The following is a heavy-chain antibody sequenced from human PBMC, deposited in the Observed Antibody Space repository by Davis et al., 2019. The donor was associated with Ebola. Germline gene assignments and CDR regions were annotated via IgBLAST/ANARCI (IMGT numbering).Heavy chain of an antibody. CDR2: IYSGGST. CDR3: ARDPEVRLRFYYYGMDV. D-gene: IGHD5-12*01. Sequence: GGSLRLSCAASGFTFSSYAMSWVRQAPGKGLEWVSVIYSGGSTYYADSVKGRFTISRDNSKNTLYLQMNSLRAEDTAVYYCARDPEVRLRFYYYGMDVWGQGTTVTVSS. CDR1: GFTFSSYA. V-gene: IGHV3-66*01. J-gene: IGHJ6*02.